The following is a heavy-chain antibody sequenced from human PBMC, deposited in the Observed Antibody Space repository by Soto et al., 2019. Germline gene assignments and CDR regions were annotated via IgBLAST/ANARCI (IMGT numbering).Heavy chain of an antibody. CDR2: IIPIFGTA. Sequence: SVNVSCKASGGTFSSYAISWVRQAPGQGLEWMGGIIPIFGTANYAQKFQGRVTITADESTSTAYMELSSVRSEDTAVYYCASDYCSSTSCYSRAFDYWGQGTLVTVSS. D-gene: IGHD2-2*01. V-gene: IGHV1-69*13. J-gene: IGHJ4*02. CDR3: ASDYCSSTSCYSRAFDY. CDR1: GGTFSSYA.